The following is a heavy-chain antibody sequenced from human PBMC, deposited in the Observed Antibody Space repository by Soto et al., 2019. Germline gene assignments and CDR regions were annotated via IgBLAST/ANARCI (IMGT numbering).Heavy chain of an antibody. CDR3: ARDGWVVVPAAIPDYYYGMDV. CDR1: GYTFTSYG. D-gene: IGHD2-2*02. V-gene: IGHV1-18*01. Sequence: GASVKVSCKASGYTFTSYGISWVRQAPGQGLEWMGWISAYNGNTNYAQKLQGRVTMTTDTSTSTAYMELRSLRSDDTAVYYCARDGWVVVPAAIPDYYYGMDVWGQGTTVTVSS. CDR2: ISAYNGNT. J-gene: IGHJ6*02.